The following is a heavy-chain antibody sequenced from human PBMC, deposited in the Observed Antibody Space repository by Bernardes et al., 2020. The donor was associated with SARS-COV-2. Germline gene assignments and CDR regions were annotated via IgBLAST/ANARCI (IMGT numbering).Heavy chain of an antibody. CDR2: IIPLFGTT. D-gene: IGHD1-26*01. V-gene: IGHV1-69*13. J-gene: IGHJ3*02. CDR3: ARSGTYPDAFDI. CDR1: GGTINMFV. Sequence: SVKVSCKASGGTINMFVMSWVRQAPGRRLEWMGGIIPLFGTTNYAQNFQGRVTIAADESTSTVYMELSSLRSEDTAMYYCARSGTYPDAFDIWGQGTMVTVSS.